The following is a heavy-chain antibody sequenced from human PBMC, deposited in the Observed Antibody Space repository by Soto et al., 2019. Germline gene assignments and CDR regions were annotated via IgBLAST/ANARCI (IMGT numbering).Heavy chain of an antibody. CDR1: GFTFSSYS. Sequence: EVQLVESGGGLVKPGGSLRLSCAASGFTFSSYSMNWVRQAPGKGLEWVSSISSSSSYIYYADSVKGRFTISRDNAKNSLYLQMNSLRPEDTAVYYCARTHDYADAFDIWGQGTIVTVSS. V-gene: IGHV3-21*01. CDR2: ISSSSSYI. CDR3: ARTHDYADAFDI. D-gene: IGHD4-17*01. J-gene: IGHJ3*02.